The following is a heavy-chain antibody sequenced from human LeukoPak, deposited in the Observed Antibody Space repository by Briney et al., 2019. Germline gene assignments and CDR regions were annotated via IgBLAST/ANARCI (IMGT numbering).Heavy chain of an antibody. CDR1: GGSISSYY. Sequence: PSETLSLTCTVSGGSISSYYWSWIRQPPGKGLEWIGYIYDSGSTNYNPSLKSQVTISVDTSKNQFSLKLSSVTAADTAVFYCASLTTADAFDIWGQGTMVTVSS. CDR2: IYDSGST. V-gene: IGHV4-59*01. CDR3: ASLTTADAFDI. J-gene: IGHJ3*02. D-gene: IGHD3-22*01.